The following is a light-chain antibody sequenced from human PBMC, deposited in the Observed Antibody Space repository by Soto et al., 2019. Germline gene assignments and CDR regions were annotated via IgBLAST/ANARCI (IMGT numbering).Light chain of an antibody. CDR2: GAS. V-gene: IGKV3-20*01. CDR1: QSVSSSY. Sequence: EIVLTQSPGTLSLSPGERATLSCRASQSVSSSYLAWYQQKPGQAPRLLIYGASSRATGIPDRFSGSGSGTAFTLTISRLEPEYFAVYYCQQYGSSPVTFGPGTKVDIK. J-gene: IGKJ3*01. CDR3: QQYGSSPVT.